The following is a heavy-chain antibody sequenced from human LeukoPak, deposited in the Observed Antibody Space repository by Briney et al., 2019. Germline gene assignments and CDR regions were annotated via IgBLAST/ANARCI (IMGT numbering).Heavy chain of an antibody. V-gene: IGHV3-66*01. D-gene: IGHD1-14*01. J-gene: IGHJ5*02. CDR1: GFTVSSNY. CDR2: VFSGGAT. Sequence: GGSLRLSCAASGFTVSSNYIKWVRQAPGKGLEWVSVVFSGGATRYADSVTGRFTVSRDTSKNTVYLQMTGLGADDTAVYYCARIDPFGTTWFEDWGQGALVTVSS. CDR3: ARIDPFGTTWFED.